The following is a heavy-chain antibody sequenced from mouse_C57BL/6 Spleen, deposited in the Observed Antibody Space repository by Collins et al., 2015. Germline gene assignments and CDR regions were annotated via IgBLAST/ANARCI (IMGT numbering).Heavy chain of an antibody. D-gene: IGHD2-4*01. CDR2: INTYTGEP. V-gene: IGHV9-3-1*01. J-gene: IGHJ4*01. CDR3: ARWDYDVYAMDY. Sequence: VKQAPGKGLKWMGWINTYTGEPTYADDFKGRFAFSLETSASTAYLQINNLKNEDTATYFCARWDYDVYAMDYWGQGTSVTVSS.